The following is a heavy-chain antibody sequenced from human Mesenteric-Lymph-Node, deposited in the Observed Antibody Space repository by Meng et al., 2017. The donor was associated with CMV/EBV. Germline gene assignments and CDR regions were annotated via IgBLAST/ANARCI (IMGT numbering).Heavy chain of an antibody. CDR1: GFSLSTSGVG. D-gene: IGHD3-9*01. CDR3: AHGGYYDILTGYYTPFDY. Sequence: PTLVKPTQTLTLTCTFSGFSLSTSGVGVGWIRQPPGKALEWLALIYWNDDKRYSPSLKSRLTITKDTSKNQVVLTMTNMDPVDTATYYCAHGGYYDILTGYYTPFDYWGQGTLVTVSS. V-gene: IGHV2-5*01. J-gene: IGHJ4*02. CDR2: IYWNDDK.